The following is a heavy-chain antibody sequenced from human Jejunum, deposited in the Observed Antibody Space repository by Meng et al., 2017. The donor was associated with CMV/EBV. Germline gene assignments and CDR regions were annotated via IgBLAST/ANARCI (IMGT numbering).Heavy chain of an antibody. J-gene: IGHJ5*02. CDR3: TKDGGNSDLDP. CDR1: GFTFSRKA. D-gene: IGHD3-3*01. CDR2: ISKDGNNK. Sequence: AASGFTFSRKAMHWFRQDPGKGLEWGAAISKDGNNKYYTDFVKGRFTISRDNSENTLYLQINSLGAEDTAVYFCTKDGGNSDLDPWGQGTRVTVSS. V-gene: IGHV3-30*04.